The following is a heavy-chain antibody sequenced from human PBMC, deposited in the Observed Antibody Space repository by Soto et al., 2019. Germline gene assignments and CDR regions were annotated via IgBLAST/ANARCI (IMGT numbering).Heavy chain of an antibody. Sequence: QVQLVQSGAEVKKPGASVKVSCKASGYTFTSSYMHWVRQAPGQGLEWVGIINPSGGSTSYAQKFQGRLIMTRDTSTSTVYMELSSLRSEDTAVYYCARVYCSGGGCYGIDYWGQGTLVTVSS. CDR2: INPSGGST. J-gene: IGHJ4*02. CDR1: GYTFTSSY. D-gene: IGHD2-15*01. CDR3: ARVYCSGGGCYGIDY. V-gene: IGHV1-46*01.